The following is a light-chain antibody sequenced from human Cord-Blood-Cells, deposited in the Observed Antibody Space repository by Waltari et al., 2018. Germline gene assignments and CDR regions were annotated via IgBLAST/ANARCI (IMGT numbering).Light chain of an antibody. CDR3: QQSYSTPR. CDR2: AAS. J-gene: IGKJ3*01. V-gene: IGKV1-39*01. Sequence: DIQMTQSPSSLSASVGDRVTITCRASQSIRSYLNWYQQKPGKAPKLLIYAASSLQSGVPSRFSGSRSGTDFTLTISSLQPEDFATYYCQQSYSTPRFGPGTKVEIK. CDR1: QSIRSY.